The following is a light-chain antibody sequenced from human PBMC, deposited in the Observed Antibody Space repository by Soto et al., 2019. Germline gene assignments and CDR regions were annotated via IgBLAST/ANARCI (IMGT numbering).Light chain of an antibody. CDR1: QSVRSSY. J-gene: IGKJ2*01. V-gene: IGKV3-20*01. Sequence: EIVLTQSPGTLSLSPGERATLSCRASQSVRSSYLAWYQQKPGQAPRLLIYGASSRATGIPDRFSGSGSGTDFTLTISRLEPEDFAVYYCQQYGNSPQKYTFGQGTKLEIK. CDR3: QQYGNSPQKYT. CDR2: GAS.